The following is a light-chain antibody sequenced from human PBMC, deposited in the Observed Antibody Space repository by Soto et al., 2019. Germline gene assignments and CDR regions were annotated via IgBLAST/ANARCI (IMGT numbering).Light chain of an antibody. J-gene: IGKJ2*01. V-gene: IGKV1-5*03. CDR1: QSLSYC. CDR2: KAS. CDR3: QPYDRFPYT. Sequence: DIQMTQSPSTLSASVGDTVTITCRASQSLSYCLAWYQQKPGQAPKLLIHKASTLESGVPSRFSGSGSVTEFTLAISSLQPDDFAPVYCQPYDRFPYTFGQGTKLEIK.